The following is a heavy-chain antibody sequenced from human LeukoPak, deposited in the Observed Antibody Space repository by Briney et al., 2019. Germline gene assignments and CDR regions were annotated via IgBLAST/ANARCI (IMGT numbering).Heavy chain of an antibody. Sequence: SETLSLTCTVSGGSISSYYWSWIRQPPGKGLEWIGYIYYSGSTNYNPSLKSRVTISVDTSKNQFSLKLSSATAADTAVYYCARDLASGSYDYWGQGTLVTVSS. D-gene: IGHD1-26*01. CDR1: GGSISSYY. V-gene: IGHV4-59*01. CDR3: ARDLASGSYDY. J-gene: IGHJ4*02. CDR2: IYYSGST.